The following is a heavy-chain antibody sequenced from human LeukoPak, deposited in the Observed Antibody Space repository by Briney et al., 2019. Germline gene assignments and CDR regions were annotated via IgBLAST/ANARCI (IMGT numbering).Heavy chain of an antibody. Sequence: PSETLSLTCAVYGGSFSGYYWSWIRQPPGKGLEWIGEINHSGSTNYNPSLKSRVTISVDTSKNQFSLKLSSVTAADTAVYYCARDTLYDSSGYSDAFDMWGQGTMVTVSS. CDR3: ARDTLYDSSGYSDAFDM. V-gene: IGHV4-34*01. J-gene: IGHJ3*02. CDR2: INHSGST. CDR1: GGSFSGYY. D-gene: IGHD3-22*01.